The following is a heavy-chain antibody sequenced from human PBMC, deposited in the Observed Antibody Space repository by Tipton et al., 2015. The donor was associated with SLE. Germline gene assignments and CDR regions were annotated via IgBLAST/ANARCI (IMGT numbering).Heavy chain of an antibody. D-gene: IGHD6-13*01. V-gene: IGHV3-23*01. Sequence: SLRLSCAASGVTFLSHSMIWVRQAPGKGLEWVAAISGSGRSSYYADSGRGRFTISRDNSKNTLYLQMDTLRAEDTALYYCARGIDPSSSRISDYWGQGTLVSVSS. CDR1: GVTFLSHS. J-gene: IGHJ4*02. CDR3: ARGIDPSSSRISDY. CDR2: ISGSGRSS.